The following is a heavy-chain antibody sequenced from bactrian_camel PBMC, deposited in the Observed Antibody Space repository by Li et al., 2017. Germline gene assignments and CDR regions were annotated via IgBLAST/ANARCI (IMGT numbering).Heavy chain of an antibody. J-gene: IGHJ4*01. Sequence: HVQLVESGGGSVQAGGSLRLSCEPRSNGYTDPSNCLGWFRQAPGEEREEVAYIDSDGVTSYADSVKGRFTISEDKATNTRYLQMNSLKPEDTAMYYCAAGGGNGAFCYTGERSMDFWGQGTQVTVS. CDR3: AAGGGNGAFCYTGERSMDF. D-gene: IGHD2*01. CDR1: SNGYTDPSNC. V-gene: IGHV3S53*01. CDR2: IDSDGVT.